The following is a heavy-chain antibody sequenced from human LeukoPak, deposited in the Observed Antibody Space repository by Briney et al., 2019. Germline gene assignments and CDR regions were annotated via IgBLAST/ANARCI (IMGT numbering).Heavy chain of an antibody. Sequence: SETLSLTCTVSGDSISSYYWNWIRQPPGGGLEWIGQVDYSGSTNYNPSLESRVTISPDTSKNQFSLKLTSVTAADTAVYYCVRRRYYDSDGYWYYFDFWGQGTLVTVSS. D-gene: IGHD3-22*01. J-gene: IGHJ4*02. CDR3: VRRRYYDSDGYWYYFDF. CDR1: GDSISSYY. CDR2: VDYSGST. V-gene: IGHV4-59*08.